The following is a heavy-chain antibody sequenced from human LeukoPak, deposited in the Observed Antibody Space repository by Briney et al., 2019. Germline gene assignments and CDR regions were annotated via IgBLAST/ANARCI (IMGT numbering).Heavy chain of an antibody. CDR3: ARGDCTNGVCYRLHDY. CDR1: GYTFTSYG. J-gene: IGHJ4*02. D-gene: IGHD2-8*01. V-gene: IGHV1-18*01. Sequence: ASVTVSCTASGYTFTSYGISWVRQAPGQGLEWMGWISAYNGNTNYAQKLQGRVTMTTDTSTSTAYMELRSLRSDDTAVYYCARGDCTNGVCYRLHDYWGQGTLVTVSS. CDR2: ISAYNGNT.